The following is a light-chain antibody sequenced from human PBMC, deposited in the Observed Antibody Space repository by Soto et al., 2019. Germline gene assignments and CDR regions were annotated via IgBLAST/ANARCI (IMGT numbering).Light chain of an antibody. J-gene: IGLJ2*01. V-gene: IGLV2-14*01. CDR3: NSDTSSSALQMV. CDR2: DVS. CDR1: SSDVGGYNY. Sequence: QSALTQPASVSGSPGQSITISCTGTSSDVGGYNYVSWYQQHPGKAPKLMIYDVSNRPSGVSNRFSGPKSGNTASLTSSCLQAEHEAGYYCNSDTSSSALQMVFGGGTKLTVL.